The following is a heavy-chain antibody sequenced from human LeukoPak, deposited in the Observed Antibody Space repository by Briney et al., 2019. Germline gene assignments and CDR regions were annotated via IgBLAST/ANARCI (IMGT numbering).Heavy chain of an antibody. CDR3: ARDRSDFSLLYHYFYMDV. D-gene: IGHD3-3*01. CDR2: ISYDGSNK. Sequence: GRSLRLSCAASGFTFSSYGMHWVRQAPGKGLEWVAVISYDGSNKYYADSVKGRFTISRDNVKNSLYLQMNSLRVEDTAIYYCARDRSDFSLLYHYFYMDVWGKGTTVTVSS. J-gene: IGHJ6*03. CDR1: GFTFSSYG. V-gene: IGHV3-30*03.